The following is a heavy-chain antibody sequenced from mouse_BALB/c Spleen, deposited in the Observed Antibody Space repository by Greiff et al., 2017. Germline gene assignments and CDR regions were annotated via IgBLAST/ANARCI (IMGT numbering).Heavy chain of an antibody. V-gene: IGHV1-9*01. Sequence: QVQLKESGAELMKPGASVKISCKATGYTFSSYWIEWVKQRPGHGLEWIGEILPGSGSTNYNEKFKGKATFTADTSSNTAYMQLSSLTSEDSAVYYCARGLGLRGGDYWGQGTTLTVSS. D-gene: IGHD3-1*01. CDR1: GYTFSSYW. J-gene: IGHJ2*01. CDR3: ARGLGLRGGDY. CDR2: ILPGSGST.